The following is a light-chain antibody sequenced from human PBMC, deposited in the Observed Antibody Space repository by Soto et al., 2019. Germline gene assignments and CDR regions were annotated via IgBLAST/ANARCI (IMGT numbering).Light chain of an antibody. CDR2: GSS. J-gene: IGLJ2*01. Sequence: QSVLTQPPSVSGAPGQRVTISCTGSSSNLGAGYGVHWYQQLPGTAPKLLIYGSSNRPSGVPDRFSGSKSGTSASLAITGLQAEDEADYYCQSYDSSLSSVVFGGGTKVTVL. CDR1: SSNLGAGYG. V-gene: IGLV1-40*01. CDR3: QSYDSSLSSVV.